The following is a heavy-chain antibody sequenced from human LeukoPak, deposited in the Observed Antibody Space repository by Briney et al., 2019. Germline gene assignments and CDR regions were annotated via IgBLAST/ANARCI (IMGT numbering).Heavy chain of an antibody. D-gene: IGHD6-13*01. CDR2: ISYDGSNK. V-gene: IGHV3-30*04. Sequence: GRSLRLSCAASGFTFSSYAMHWVRQAPGKGLEWVAVISYDGSNKYYADSVKGRFTISRDNYKNTLYLQMNSLRAEDTAVYYCARVDNSRGGDYYYGMDVWGKGTTVTVSS. CDR1: GFTFSSYA. J-gene: IGHJ6*04. CDR3: ARVDNSRGGDYYYGMDV.